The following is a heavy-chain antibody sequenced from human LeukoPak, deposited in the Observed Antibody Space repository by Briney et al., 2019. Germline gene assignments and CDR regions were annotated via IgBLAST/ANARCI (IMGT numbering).Heavy chain of an antibody. Sequence: GGSLRLSCAASGFTFGSYSMNWVRQAPGKGLEWVSSISSSSSYIFYADSVKGRFTISRDNAKNSLYLQMNSLRAEDTAVYYCARDSVRGGRHGMDVWGQGTTVTVSS. CDR2: ISSSSSYI. V-gene: IGHV3-21*01. CDR3: ARDSVRGGRHGMDV. D-gene: IGHD3-10*01. J-gene: IGHJ6*02. CDR1: GFTFGSYS.